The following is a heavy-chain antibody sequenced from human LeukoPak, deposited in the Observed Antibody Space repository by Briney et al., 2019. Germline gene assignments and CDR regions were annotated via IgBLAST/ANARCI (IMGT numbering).Heavy chain of an antibody. Sequence: ASVKVSCKASGYIFTSYVLHWVRQAPGQGPEWMGWINTNTGNPTYAQGFTGRFVFSLDTSVSTAYLQINSLKADDTAIYYCARGDYETHGYQTRWGQGTLVTVSS. V-gene: IGHV7-4-1*02. D-gene: IGHD3-22*01. J-gene: IGHJ4*02. CDR1: GYIFTSYV. CDR2: INTNTGNP. CDR3: ARGDYETHGYQTR.